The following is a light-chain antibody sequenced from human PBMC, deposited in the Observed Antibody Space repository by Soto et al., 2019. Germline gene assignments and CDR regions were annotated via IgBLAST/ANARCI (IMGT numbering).Light chain of an antibody. V-gene: IGKV3-20*01. CDR1: QSVSNS. Sequence: PEERATLSCRASQSVSNSLAWYQQKPGQPPRLLIYDASNRATGIPARFSGSGSGTEFTLTISGLEPEDFAVYFCQHYGSSPPVTFGQGTRLEIK. J-gene: IGKJ5*01. CDR3: QHYGSSPPVT. CDR2: DAS.